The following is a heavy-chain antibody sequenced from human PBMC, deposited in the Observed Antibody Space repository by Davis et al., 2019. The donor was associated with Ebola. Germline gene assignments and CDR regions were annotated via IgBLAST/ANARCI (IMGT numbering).Heavy chain of an antibody. D-gene: IGHD1-1*01. CDR2: ISTYYDNT. CDR3: ARAQFPTTSDH. Sequence: ASVKVSCKASGGTFSTYTFTWVRQAPGQGLEWMGWISTYYDNTNYVQKFQGRVTMTTDTSTSTAYMEVGSLRSDDTAVYYCARAQFPTTSDHWGQGTLVTVSS. CDR1: GGTFSTYT. V-gene: IGHV1-18*01. J-gene: IGHJ4*02.